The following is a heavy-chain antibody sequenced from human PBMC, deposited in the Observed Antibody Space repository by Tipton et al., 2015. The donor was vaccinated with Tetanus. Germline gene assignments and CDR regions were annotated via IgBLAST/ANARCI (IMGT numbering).Heavy chain of an antibody. V-gene: IGHV4-34*01. CDR1: GGSFSGYY. Sequence: GLVKPSETLSLTCAVYGGSFSGYYWSWIRQPPGKGLEWIGEINHSGSTNYNPSLKSRVTISVDTSKNQFSLKLSSVTAADTAVYYCARREREEAISHPSVGWFDPWGQGTLVTVSS. D-gene: IGHD2-21*01. J-gene: IGHJ5*02. CDR2: INHSGST. CDR3: ARREREEAISHPSVGWFDP.